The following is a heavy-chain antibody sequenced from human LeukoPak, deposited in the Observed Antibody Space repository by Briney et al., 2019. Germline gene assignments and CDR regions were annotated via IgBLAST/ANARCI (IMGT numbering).Heavy chain of an antibody. CDR3: ARGGGWGDYNGIFDY. Sequence: GGSLRLSCAASGFTFDDYGMSWVRQAPGKGLEWVSGINWNGGSTGYADSVKGRFTISRDNAKNTLYLQMNSLRAEDTAVYYCARGGGWGDYNGIFDYWGQGTLVTVSS. CDR2: INWNGGST. J-gene: IGHJ4*02. D-gene: IGHD4-17*01. CDR1: GFTFDDYG. V-gene: IGHV3-20*04.